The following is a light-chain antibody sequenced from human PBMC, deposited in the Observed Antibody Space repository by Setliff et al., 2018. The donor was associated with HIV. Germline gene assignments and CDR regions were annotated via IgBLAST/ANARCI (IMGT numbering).Light chain of an antibody. V-gene: IGLV2-14*01. CDR2: EVN. CDR1: TSDIGASNF. J-gene: IGLJ1*01. CDR3: NSYRSRSTYV. Sequence: QSALTQPASVSGPPGQSITISCTGTTSDIGASNFVSWYQQHPGKAPKLIIYEVNYRPSGVSTRFSGSKSGNTASLTISGLQAEDEADYYCNSYRSRSTYVFGTGTKVTVL.